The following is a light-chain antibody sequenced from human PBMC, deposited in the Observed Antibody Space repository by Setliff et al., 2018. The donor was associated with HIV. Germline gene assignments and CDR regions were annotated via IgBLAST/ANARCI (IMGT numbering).Light chain of an antibody. CDR2: EVS. CDR3: SSYTSSSTV. Sequence: QSVLTQPPSVSGSPGQSVTISCTGTSSDIDSYNRVSWYHQPPGATPKLIIYEVSNRPSGVPDRFSGSKSGNTASLTISGLQAEDEADYYCSSYTSSSTVFGGGTK. J-gene: IGLJ2*01. V-gene: IGLV2-18*02. CDR1: SSDIDSYNR.